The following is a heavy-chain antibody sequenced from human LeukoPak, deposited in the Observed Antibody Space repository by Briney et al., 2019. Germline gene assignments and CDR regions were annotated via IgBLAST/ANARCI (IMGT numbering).Heavy chain of an antibody. J-gene: IGHJ5*02. D-gene: IGHD2-8*01. CDR1: GGSISTYY. CDR3: ARVYCPNGVCYNSRGWFDP. V-gene: IGHV4-59*01. CDR2: IFYSGST. Sequence: SETLSLTCTVSGGSISTYYWSWIRQPPGKGLEWIGYIFYSGSTNYNPSLKSRVTISVDTSKNQFSLKLSSVTAADTAVYYCARVYCPNGVCYNSRGWFDPWGQGTLVTVSS.